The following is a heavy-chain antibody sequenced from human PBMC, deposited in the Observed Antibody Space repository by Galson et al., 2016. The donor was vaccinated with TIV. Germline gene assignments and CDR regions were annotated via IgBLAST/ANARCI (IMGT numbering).Heavy chain of an antibody. V-gene: IGHV1-2*02. D-gene: IGHD7-27*01. CDR1: GYTFINND. J-gene: IGHJ4*02. CDR3: ARVNWARAFDY. Sequence: SVKVSCKASGYTFINNDIHWVRQAPGQGLEWLGWFNPNSGGTNYAQKFQGRVTMTRDTSISTAYMELSRLRSDDTAVYYCARVNWARAFDYWGQGTQVTVSS. CDR2: FNPNSGGT.